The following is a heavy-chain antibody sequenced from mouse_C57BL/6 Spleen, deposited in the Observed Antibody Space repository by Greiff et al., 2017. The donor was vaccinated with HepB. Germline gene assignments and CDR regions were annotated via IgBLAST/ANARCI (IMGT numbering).Heavy chain of an antibody. V-gene: IGHV2-2*01. CDR1: GFSLTSYG. D-gene: IGHD2-1*01. CDR3: ARNYGNYEYFDV. J-gene: IGHJ1*03. Sequence: VQLRESGPGLVQPSQSLSITCTVSGFSLTSYGVPGVRQSPGKGLEWLGGIWSGGSTDYNAAFISRLSISKDNSKSQVFFKMNSLQADDTAIYYCARNYGNYEYFDVWGTGTTVTVSS. CDR2: IWSGGST.